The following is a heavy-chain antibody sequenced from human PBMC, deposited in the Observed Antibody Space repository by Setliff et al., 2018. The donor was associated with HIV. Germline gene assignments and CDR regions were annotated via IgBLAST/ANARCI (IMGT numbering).Heavy chain of an antibody. V-gene: IGHV4-4*07. Sequence: SETLSLTCIVSGGSISTYYWSWIRQPAGEGLEWIGRIYPSGSTNYNPSLGSRVTLSVDTSKNHFSLKLNSVTAADTAVYYCARDRGTRYGSGKDFDSWGQGIWVTVSS. CDR2: IYPSGST. CDR1: GGSISTYY. D-gene: IGHD3-10*01. CDR3: ARDRGTRYGSGKDFDS. J-gene: IGHJ4*02.